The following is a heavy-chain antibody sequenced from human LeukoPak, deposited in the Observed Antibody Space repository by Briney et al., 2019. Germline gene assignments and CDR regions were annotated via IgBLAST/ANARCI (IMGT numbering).Heavy chain of an antibody. D-gene: IGHD6-19*01. CDR3: ARVSEKYSSGWYYFDY. V-gene: IGHV4-59*01. Sequence: SETLSLTCTVSCGSIRSYYWSWIRQPPGKGLEWIGYIYYSGSTNYNPSLKSRVTISVDTSKNQFSLKLSSVTAADTAVYYCARVSEKYSSGWYYFDYWGQGTLVTVSS. CDR1: CGSIRSYY. CDR2: IYYSGST. J-gene: IGHJ4*02.